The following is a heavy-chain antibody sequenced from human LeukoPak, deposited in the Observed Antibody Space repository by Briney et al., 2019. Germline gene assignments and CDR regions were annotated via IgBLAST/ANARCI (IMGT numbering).Heavy chain of an antibody. CDR1: GFTFSSYG. V-gene: IGHV3-30*18. CDR3: AKDPSGSYLRGYFDY. J-gene: IGHJ4*02. Sequence: PGGSLRLSCAASGFTFSSYGMHWVRQAPGKGLEWVAVISYDGSNKYYADSVKGRFTTSRDNSKNTLYLQMNSLRAEDTAVYYCAKDPSGSYLRGYFDYWGQGTLVTVSS. CDR2: ISYDGSNK. D-gene: IGHD1-26*01.